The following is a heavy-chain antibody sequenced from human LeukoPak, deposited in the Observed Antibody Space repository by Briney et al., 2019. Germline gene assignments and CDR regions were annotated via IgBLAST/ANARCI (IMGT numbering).Heavy chain of an antibody. V-gene: IGHV1-69*05. Sequence: ASVKVSCKASGGTFSSYAISWVRQAPGQGLKWMGGIIPIFGTANYAQKFQGGVTITTDESTSTAYMELSSLRSEDTAVYYCATRNWNYPFYYYMDVWGKGTTVTVSS. CDR3: ATRNWNYPFYYYMDV. D-gene: IGHD1-7*01. CDR2: IIPIFGTA. CDR1: GGTFSSYA. J-gene: IGHJ6*03.